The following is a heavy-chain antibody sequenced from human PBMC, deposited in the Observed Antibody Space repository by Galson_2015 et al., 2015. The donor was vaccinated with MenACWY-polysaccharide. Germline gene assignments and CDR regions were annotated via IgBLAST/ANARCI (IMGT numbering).Heavy chain of an antibody. J-gene: IGHJ6*02. V-gene: IGHV3-9*01. D-gene: IGHD6-13*01. CDR1: GFTFDDYA. Sequence: SLRLSCAASGFTFDDYAMHWVRPAPGKGLEWVSGISWNSGSIGYADSVKGRFTISRDNAKNSLYLQMNSLRAEDTALYYCAKDIWSGRIAAAYYYYGMDVWGQGTTVTVSS. CDR2: ISWNSGSI. CDR3: AKDIWSGRIAAAYYYYGMDV.